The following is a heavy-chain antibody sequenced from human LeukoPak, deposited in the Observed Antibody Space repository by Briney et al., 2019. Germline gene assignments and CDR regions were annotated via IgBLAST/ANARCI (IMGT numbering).Heavy chain of an antibody. J-gene: IGHJ4*02. Sequence: GGSLRLSCAASGFTFSDYYMSWLRQAPGKGLEWVSYISSSGSTIYYADSVKGRFTISRDNAKNSLYLQMNSLRAEDTAVYYCARERVVAATPFDYWGQGTLVTVSS. CDR3: ARERVVAATPFDY. CDR2: ISSSGSTI. CDR1: GFTFSDYY. D-gene: IGHD2-15*01. V-gene: IGHV3-11*01.